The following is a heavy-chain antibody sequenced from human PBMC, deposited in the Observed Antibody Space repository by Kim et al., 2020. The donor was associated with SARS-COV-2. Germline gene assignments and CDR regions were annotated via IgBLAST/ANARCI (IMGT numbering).Heavy chain of an antibody. CDR1: GGSISSSSYY. CDR2: IYYSGST. Sequence: SETLSLTCTVSGGSISSSSYYWGWIRQPPGKGLEWIGSIYYSGSTYYNPSLKSRVTISADTSKNQFSLKVTSVTAADTAVYYCARHRRGGMIVAVPHWFDPWGQGTLVTVSS. CDR3: ARHRRGGMIVAVPHWFDP. D-gene: IGHD3-22*01. V-gene: IGHV4-39*01. J-gene: IGHJ5*02.